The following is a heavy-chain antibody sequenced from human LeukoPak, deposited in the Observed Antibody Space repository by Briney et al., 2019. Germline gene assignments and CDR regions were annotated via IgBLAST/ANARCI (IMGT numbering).Heavy chain of an antibody. V-gene: IGHV4-59*01. CDR3: ARGVPPISIFGVVIRNGGYFDY. CDR2: IYYSGGT. J-gene: IGHJ4*02. Sequence: SETLSLTCTVSGGSISSYYWSWIRQPPGKGLEWIGYIYYSGGTNYNPSLKSRVTISVDTSKNQFSLKLSSVTAADTAVYYCARGVPPISIFGVVIRNGGYFDYWGQGTLVTVSS. D-gene: IGHD3-3*01. CDR1: GGSISSYY.